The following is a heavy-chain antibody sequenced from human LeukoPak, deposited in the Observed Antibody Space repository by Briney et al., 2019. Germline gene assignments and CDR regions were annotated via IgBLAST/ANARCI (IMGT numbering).Heavy chain of an antibody. CDR2: IRYDGSNK. CDR3: AKEQLWTYYYYYYMDV. J-gene: IGHJ6*03. CDR1: GYTFSSYG. D-gene: IGHD5-18*01. V-gene: IGHV3-30*02. Sequence: PGGSLRLSCAASGYTFSSYGMHWVRQAPGKGLEWVAFIRYDGSNKYYADSVKGRFTISRDNSKNTLYLQMNSLRAEDTAVYYCAKEQLWTYYYYYYMDVWGKGTTVTVSS.